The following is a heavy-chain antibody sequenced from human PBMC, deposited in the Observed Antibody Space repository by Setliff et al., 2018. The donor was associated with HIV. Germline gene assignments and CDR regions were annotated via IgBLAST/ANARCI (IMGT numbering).Heavy chain of an antibody. J-gene: IGHJ4*02. CDR2: IYHSGTS. V-gene: IGHV4-59*01. CDR3: TRFNALLGSTTYYDY. D-gene: IGHD3-10*01. Sequence: PSETLSLTCTVSGGSISSYYWSWIRQPPGKGLEWMGYIYHSGTSNYNPSLKSRVTISVDTSKNQFSLKLRSVTAADTAVYYCTRFNALLGSTTYYDYWGQGVLVTVSS. CDR1: GGSISSYY.